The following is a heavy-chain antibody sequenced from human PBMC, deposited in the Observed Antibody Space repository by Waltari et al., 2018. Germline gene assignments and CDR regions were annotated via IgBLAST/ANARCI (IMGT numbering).Heavy chain of an antibody. CDR2: IYHSGRT. D-gene: IGHD1-7*01. V-gene: IGHV4-38-2*01. CDR3: ARLAAITGTPNWFDP. J-gene: IGHJ5*02. Sequence: QVQLQESGPGLVKPSETLSLTCAVSGYSISSGYYWGWIRQPPGKGLEWIGSIYHSGRTYYIPSLKSRVTIAVDTSKNQFSLKLSSVTAADTAVYYCARLAAITGTPNWFDPWGQGTLVTVSS. CDR1: GYSISSGYY.